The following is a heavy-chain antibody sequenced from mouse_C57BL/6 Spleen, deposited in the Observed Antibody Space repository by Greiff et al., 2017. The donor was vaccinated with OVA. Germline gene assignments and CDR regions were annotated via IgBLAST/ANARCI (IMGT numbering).Heavy chain of an antibody. Sequence: QVQLQQPGTELVKPGASVKLSCKASGYTFTSYWMHWVKQRPGQGLEWIGNIKPSNGGTNYNEKFKSKATLTVDKSSSTAYMQLSSLTSEDSAVYYCARGGYYGSYWYFDVWGTGTTVTVSS. D-gene: IGHD1-1*01. CDR1: GYTFTSYW. J-gene: IGHJ1*03. V-gene: IGHV1-53*01. CDR2: IKPSNGGT. CDR3: ARGGYYGSYWYFDV.